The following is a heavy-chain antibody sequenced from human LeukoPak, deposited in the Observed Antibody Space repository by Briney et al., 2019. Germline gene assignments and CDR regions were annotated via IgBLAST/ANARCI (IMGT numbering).Heavy chain of an antibody. D-gene: IGHD6-13*01. CDR3: ATSYSSSCYYFDY. J-gene: IGHJ4*02. Sequence: ASVKVSCKASGYTFTGYYMHWVRQAPGQGLEWMGWINPNSGGTNYAQKFQGRVTMTRDTSISTAYMELSRLRSDDTAVYYCATSYSSSCYYFDYWGQGTLVTVSS. V-gene: IGHV1-2*02. CDR1: GYTFTGYY. CDR2: INPNSGGT.